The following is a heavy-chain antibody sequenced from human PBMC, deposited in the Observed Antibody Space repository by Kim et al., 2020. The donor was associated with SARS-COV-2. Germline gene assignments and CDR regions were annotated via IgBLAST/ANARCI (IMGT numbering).Heavy chain of an antibody. D-gene: IGHD1-1*01. Sequence: ASVKVSCKASGGTFSSYAISWVRQAPGQGLEWMGGIIPIFGTANYAQKFQGRVTITADESTSTAYMELSSLRSEDTAVYYCARVYNWNDEDYYYYYYMDVWGKGTTVTVSS. CDR1: GGTFSSYA. CDR3: ARVYNWNDEDYYYYYYMDV. V-gene: IGHV1-69*13. CDR2: IIPIFGTA. J-gene: IGHJ6*03.